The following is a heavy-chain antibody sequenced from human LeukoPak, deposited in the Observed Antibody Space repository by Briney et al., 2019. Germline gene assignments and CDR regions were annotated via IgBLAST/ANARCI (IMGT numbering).Heavy chain of an antibody. CDR2: IYYSGST. CDR3: ARNLYYYDSPYFDY. CDR1: GGSISSYC. D-gene: IGHD3-22*01. V-gene: IGHV4-59*01. J-gene: IGHJ4*02. Sequence: PSETLSLTCTVSGGSISSYCWSWIRQPPGKGLEWIGYIYYSGSTNYNPSLKSRVTISVDTSKSQFSLKLSSVTAADTAVYYCARNLYYYDSPYFDYWGQGTLVTVSS.